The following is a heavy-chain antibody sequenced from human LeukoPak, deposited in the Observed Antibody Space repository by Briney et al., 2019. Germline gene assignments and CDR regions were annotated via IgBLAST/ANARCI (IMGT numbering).Heavy chain of an antibody. J-gene: IGHJ6*03. V-gene: IGHV4-61*02. CDR2: IYSSGST. CDR3: ARALRRSSWYVRGVYYYYMDV. CDR1: GDSITSGSYY. Sequence: SETLSLTCTVSGDSITSGSYYWSWIRQPAGKGLEWIGRIYSSGSTNYNPSLKSRVTISADTSKNQFSLKLTSVTAADTAVYYCARALRRSSWYVRGVYYYYMDVWGKGTTVTVSS. D-gene: IGHD2-2*01.